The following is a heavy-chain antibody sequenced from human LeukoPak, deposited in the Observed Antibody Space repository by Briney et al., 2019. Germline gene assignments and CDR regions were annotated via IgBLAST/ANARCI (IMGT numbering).Heavy chain of an antibody. CDR1: GGSIRSYY. CDR3: AREDYGDGNWFDP. D-gene: IGHD4-17*01. CDR2: IYSSGST. Sequence: SETLSLTCTVSGGSIRSYYWAWIRQPAGKGQEWIGRIYSSGSTNYNPSLKSRVIMSVDTSKNQFSLKLSSVTAADTAVYYCAREDYGDGNWFDPWGQGTLVTVSS. J-gene: IGHJ5*02. V-gene: IGHV4-4*07.